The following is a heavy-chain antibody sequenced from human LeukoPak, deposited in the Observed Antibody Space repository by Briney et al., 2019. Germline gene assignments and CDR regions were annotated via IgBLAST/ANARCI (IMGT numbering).Heavy chain of an antibody. V-gene: IGHV3-48*01. J-gene: IGHJ3*01. CDR2: IGGSGANI. CDR3: ARRFDV. CDR1: EFTFSGYN. D-gene: IGHD3-10*01. Sequence: GGSLRLSCVASEFTFSGYNMNWVRQAPGKGLEWVSHIGGSGANIYYADSVKGRFTISRDNAKNTLYLQMNSLRAEDTAIYYCARRFDVWGQGTMVTVSS.